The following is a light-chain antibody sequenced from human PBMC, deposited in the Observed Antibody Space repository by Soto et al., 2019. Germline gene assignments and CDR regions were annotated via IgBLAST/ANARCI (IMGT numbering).Light chain of an antibody. CDR2: GAS. V-gene: IGKV3-20*01. CDR3: HQFGSSPPACT. J-gene: IGKJ2*02. CDR1: QRVSTRY. Sequence: ESMLTQSPGTLSLSPGERATLSCRASQRVSTRYLAWYQQKPGQAPRLLIYGASIRATGIPDRFSGSGSGTDFTLTISRLEPEDGAVYYCHQFGSSPPACTFGQGTKLEI.